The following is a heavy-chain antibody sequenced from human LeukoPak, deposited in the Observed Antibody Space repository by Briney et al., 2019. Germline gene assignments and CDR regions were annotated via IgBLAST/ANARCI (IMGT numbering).Heavy chain of an antibody. Sequence: GGSLRLSCAASGFTFNAYWMSWVRQASGKGLEWVANIKQDGSETYYVDSVKGRFTISRDNAENSLYLQMNSLRAEDTAVYFCARTPLETGGAFDIWGQGTMVIVSS. CDR1: GFTFNAYW. CDR2: IKQDGSET. V-gene: IGHV3-7*01. D-gene: IGHD1-1*01. J-gene: IGHJ3*02. CDR3: ARTPLETGGAFDI.